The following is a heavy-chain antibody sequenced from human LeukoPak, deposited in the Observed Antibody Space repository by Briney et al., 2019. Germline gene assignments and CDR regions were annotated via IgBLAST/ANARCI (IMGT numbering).Heavy chain of an antibody. Sequence: GASVKVSCKASGYTFSNYGFSWVRQAPGQGLEWMGWIRAYNGDTKYAQKFQGRVTMTTDTSTTTAYMELRSLRSDDTAVYYCARRGAEYTTSSYGWFDPWGQGTLVIVSS. V-gene: IGHV1-18*01. CDR1: GYTFSNYG. CDR2: IRAYNGDT. J-gene: IGHJ5*02. CDR3: ARRGAEYTTSSYGWFDP. D-gene: IGHD6-6*01.